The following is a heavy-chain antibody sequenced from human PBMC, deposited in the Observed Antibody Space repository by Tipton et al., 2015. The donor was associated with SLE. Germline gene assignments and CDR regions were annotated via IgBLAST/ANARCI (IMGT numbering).Heavy chain of an antibody. CDR2: IYTSGST. J-gene: IGHJ4*02. CDR3: ARVIVGATSYFDY. D-gene: IGHD1-26*01. V-gene: IGHV4-61*02. CDR1: GGSISSGSYY. Sequence: TLSLTCTVSGGSISSGSYYWSWIRQPAGKGLEWIGRIYTSGSTNYNPSLKSRVTISVDTSKNQFSPKLSSVTAADTAVYYCARVIVGATSYFDYWGQGTLVTVSS.